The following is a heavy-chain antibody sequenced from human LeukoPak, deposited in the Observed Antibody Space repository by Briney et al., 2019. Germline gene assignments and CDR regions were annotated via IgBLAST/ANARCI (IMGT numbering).Heavy chain of an antibody. Sequence: GESLKISCKGSGYSFTSYWIGWVRQMPGKGLEWMGIIYPGDSDTRYSPSFQGQVTISADKSISTAYLQWSSLKASDTAMYYCARQRIPPPDARRRIWFGEDLDYWGQGTLVTVSS. D-gene: IGHD3-10*01. V-gene: IGHV5-51*01. CDR2: IYPGDSDT. CDR1: GYSFTSYW. CDR3: ARQRIPPPDARRRIWFGEDLDY. J-gene: IGHJ4*02.